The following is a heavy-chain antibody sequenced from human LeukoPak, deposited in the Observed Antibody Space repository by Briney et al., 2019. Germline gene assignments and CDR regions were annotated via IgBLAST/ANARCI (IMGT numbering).Heavy chain of an antibody. D-gene: IGHD2-15*01. CDR1: GFSTSRYE. CDR2: NVSSGNTI. Sequence: GGPLRFSCAASGFSTSRYEMNWVRQAPGEGPECITYNVSSGNTIYYANSVMGRLTVPSYNAKTSFSLQMNSLIVEDTAVYYCAREGVYCSGDNCYPRVFWDSWGQGTLVTVSS. J-gene: IGHJ5*02. CDR3: AREGVYCSGDNCYPRVFWDS. V-gene: IGHV3-48*03.